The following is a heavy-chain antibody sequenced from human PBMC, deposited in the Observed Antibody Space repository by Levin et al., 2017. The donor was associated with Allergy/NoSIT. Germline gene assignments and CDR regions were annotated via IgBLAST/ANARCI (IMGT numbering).Heavy chain of an antibody. V-gene: IGHV3-11*05. CDR1: GFTFSDYY. CDR2: ISSSSSYT. D-gene: IGHD2-15*01. Sequence: PGGSLRLSCAASGFTFSDYYMSWIRQAPGKGLEWVSYISSSSSYTNYADSVKGRFTISRDNAKNSLYLQMNSLRAEDTAVYYCARDFEYCSGGSCYSGFSDYWGQGTLVTVSS. J-gene: IGHJ4*02. CDR3: ARDFEYCSGGSCYSGFSDY.